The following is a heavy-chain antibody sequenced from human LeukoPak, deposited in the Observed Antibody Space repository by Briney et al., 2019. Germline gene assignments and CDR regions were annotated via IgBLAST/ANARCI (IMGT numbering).Heavy chain of an antibody. V-gene: IGHV3-30*02. CDR1: GFTFSSYG. CDR3: ARERQLERLAFGKEGSAFDY. J-gene: IGHJ4*02. CDR2: IRYDGSNK. D-gene: IGHD1-1*01. Sequence: GGSLRLSCAASGFTFSSYGIHWVRQAPGKGLEWVAFIRYDGSNKYYTDSVKGRFTISRDNAKNSLYLQMNRLRAEDTAVYYCARERQLERLAFGKEGSAFDYWGQGTLVTVSS.